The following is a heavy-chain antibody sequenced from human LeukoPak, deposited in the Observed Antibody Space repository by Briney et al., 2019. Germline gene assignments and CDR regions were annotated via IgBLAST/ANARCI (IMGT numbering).Heavy chain of an antibody. J-gene: IGHJ5*02. CDR3: ASGITGTNNWFDP. Sequence: GGSLRLSCAASGFSVSSNYMSWVRQAPGKGLEWVSVIYSGGTTYYGDSVKGRFTISRDNSKNTLYLQMNSLRAEDTALYYCASGITGTNNWFDPWGQGTLVTVSS. CDR1: GFSVSSNY. CDR2: IYSGGTT. D-gene: IGHD1-20*01. V-gene: IGHV3-66*02.